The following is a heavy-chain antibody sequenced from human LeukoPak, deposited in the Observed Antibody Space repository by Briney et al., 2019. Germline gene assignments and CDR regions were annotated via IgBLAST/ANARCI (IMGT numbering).Heavy chain of an antibody. D-gene: IGHD1-26*01. V-gene: IGHV3-21*01. CDR2: ISSSSSYI. CDR3: AISSGSFFDY. Sequence: GGSLRLSCAASGFTFSSYAMSWVRQAPGKGLEWVSSISSSSSYIYYADSVKGRFTISRDNAKNSLYLQMNSLRAEDTAVYYCAISSGSFFDYWGQGTLVTVSS. CDR1: GFTFSSYA. J-gene: IGHJ4*02.